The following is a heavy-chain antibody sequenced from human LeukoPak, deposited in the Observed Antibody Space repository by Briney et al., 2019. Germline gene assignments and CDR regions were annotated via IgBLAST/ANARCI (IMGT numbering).Heavy chain of an antibody. CDR2: IYPGDSDT. CDR1: GSSFTTYW. V-gene: IGHV5-51*01. CDR3: ARRSGGCTTTTCYYYMDV. D-gene: IGHD2-2*01. J-gene: IGHJ6*03. Sequence: GESLQISCKGSGSSFTTYWIAWVRQMPGKGLEWMGIIYPGDSDTRYSPSFQGQVTISVDKSISTAYLQWSSLKASDTAMYYCARRSGGCTTTTCYYYMDVWGKGTTVTVSS.